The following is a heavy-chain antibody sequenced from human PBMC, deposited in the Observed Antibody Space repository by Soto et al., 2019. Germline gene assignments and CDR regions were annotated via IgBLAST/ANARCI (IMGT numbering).Heavy chain of an antibody. CDR2: ISAYNGNT. CDR1: GYTFASYG. D-gene: IGHD6-6*01. CDR3: ARPLQDSSSLGRVYYYYGMDV. J-gene: IGHJ6*02. Sequence: QVQLVQSGAEVKKPGASVKVSCKASGYTFASYGISWVRQAPGQGLEWMGWISAYNGNTNYAQKLQGRVTMTTDTSTSTAYMELRSLRSDDTAVYYCARPLQDSSSLGRVYYYYGMDVWGQGTTVTVSS. V-gene: IGHV1-18*01.